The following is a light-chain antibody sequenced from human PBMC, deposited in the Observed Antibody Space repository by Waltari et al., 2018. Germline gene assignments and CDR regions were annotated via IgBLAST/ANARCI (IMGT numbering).Light chain of an antibody. CDR1: QSVSNN. CDR3: QQCNDWPRT. Sequence: EIVMTQSPAILSVSPGERATLSCRASQSVSNNLAWYQQKPGQAPRLLIYGASTRATGAPARFSGSGSGTEFTLTISSLQSEDFAVYYCQQCNDWPRTFGQGTKVEIK. CDR2: GAS. J-gene: IGKJ1*01. V-gene: IGKV3D-15*01.